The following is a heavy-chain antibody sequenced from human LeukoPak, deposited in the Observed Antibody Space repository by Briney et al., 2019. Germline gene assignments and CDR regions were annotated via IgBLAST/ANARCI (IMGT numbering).Heavy chain of an antibody. J-gene: IGHJ4*02. CDR1: GITFSTYS. D-gene: IGHD4-17*01. V-gene: IGHV3-21*01. CDR2: ISSSSTYI. Sequence: PGGSLRLSCAGSGITFSTYSVNWVRQAPGKGLEWVSSISSSSTYIYYADSVKGRFTISRDNAKNSLYLQMNSLRAEDTAVYYCARDYSTVTTFFDYWGQGTLVTVSS. CDR3: ARDYSTVTTFFDY.